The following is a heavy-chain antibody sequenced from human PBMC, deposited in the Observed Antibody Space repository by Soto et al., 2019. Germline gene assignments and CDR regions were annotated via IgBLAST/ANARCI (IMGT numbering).Heavy chain of an antibody. D-gene: IGHD2-2*01. CDR1: GDSVSSGSYY. CDR2: LYYTGTT. Sequence: QVQLQESGPGLVKPSETLSLTCTVSGDSVSSGSYYWTWIRQPPGKGLEWIGYLYYTGTTNYNPPLKSRVTMSLDTSSNQFSRRLSSVTAADTAVYFCARTFCSTTSCQAHGMDVWGQGTSVTVSS. V-gene: IGHV4-61*01. CDR3: ARTFCSTTSCQAHGMDV. J-gene: IGHJ6*02.